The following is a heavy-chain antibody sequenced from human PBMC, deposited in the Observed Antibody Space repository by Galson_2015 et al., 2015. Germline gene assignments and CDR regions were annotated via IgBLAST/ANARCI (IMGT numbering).Heavy chain of an antibody. V-gene: IGHV3-23*03. CDR1: GFTFTAYA. CDR2: INSAGTNP. J-gene: IGHJ4*02. D-gene: IGHD5/OR15-5a*01. CDR3: AKSRTLEH. Sequence: SLRLSCAASGFTFTAYAMSWVRQAPGKGLEWVSLINSAGTNPSYADSVRGRFTISRDNSKNTLYLQMNSLRPEDTAIYYCAKSRTLEHWGQGILITVSS.